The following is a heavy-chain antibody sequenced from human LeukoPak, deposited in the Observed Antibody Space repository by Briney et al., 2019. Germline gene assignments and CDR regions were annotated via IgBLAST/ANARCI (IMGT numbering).Heavy chain of an antibody. CDR2: FSGHGGGT. CDR1: GLTFSTYA. J-gene: IGHJ4*02. V-gene: IGHV3-23*01. D-gene: IGHD3-9*01. Sequence: GGSLRLSCAASGLTFSTYAMGCVRQAPGKGLGWDSTFSGHGGGTYNEESVKGRFTISRDNSKNTLYLQNRSRSAHVAVLDFCAKLDGSGYCWGQGTLVTVSS. CDR3: AKLDGSGYC.